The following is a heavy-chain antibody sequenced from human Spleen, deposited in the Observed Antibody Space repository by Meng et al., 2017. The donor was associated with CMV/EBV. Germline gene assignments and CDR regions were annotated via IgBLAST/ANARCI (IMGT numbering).Heavy chain of an antibody. CDR1: GFTFSSYA. CDR2: ISYDGSNK. CDR3: ARDGSDGDYGDYYFDY. Sequence: GFTFSSYAMHWVRQAPGKGLEWVAVISYDGSNKYYADSVKGRFTISRDNSKNTLYLQMNSLRAEDTAVYYCARDGSDGDYGDYYFDYWGQGTLVTVSS. J-gene: IGHJ4*02. D-gene: IGHD4-17*01. V-gene: IGHV3-30*04.